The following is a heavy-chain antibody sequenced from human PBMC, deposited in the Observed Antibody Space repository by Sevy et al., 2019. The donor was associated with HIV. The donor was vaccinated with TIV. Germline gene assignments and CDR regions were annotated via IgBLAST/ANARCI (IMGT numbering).Heavy chain of an antibody. Sequence: ASVKVSCKASGYTFTSYGISWVQQAPGQGLEWMGWTSAYNGNTNYAQKLQGRVTMTTDTSTSTAYMELRSLRSDDTAVYYCAREGRYCSSTSCYNYMDVWGKGTTVTVSS. V-gene: IGHV1-18*04. J-gene: IGHJ6*03. D-gene: IGHD2-2*02. CDR2: TSAYNGNT. CDR1: GYTFTSYG. CDR3: AREGRYCSSTSCYNYMDV.